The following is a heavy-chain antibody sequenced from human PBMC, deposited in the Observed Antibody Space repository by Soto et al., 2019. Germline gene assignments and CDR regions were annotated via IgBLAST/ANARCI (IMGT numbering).Heavy chain of an antibody. D-gene: IGHD5-18*01. CDR2: IYYSGST. CDR1: GGSISSYY. CDR3: AREGQSGYSYGSRVSGMDV. J-gene: IGHJ6*02. Sequence: SETLSLTCTVSGGSISSYYLSWIRQPPGKGLEWIGYIYYSGSTNYNPSLKSRVTISVDTSKNQFSLKLSSVTAADTAVYYCAREGQSGYSYGSRVSGMDVWGQGTTVTVSS. V-gene: IGHV4-59*01.